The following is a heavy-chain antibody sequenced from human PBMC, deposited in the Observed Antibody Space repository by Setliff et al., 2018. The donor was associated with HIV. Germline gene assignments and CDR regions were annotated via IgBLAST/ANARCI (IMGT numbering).Heavy chain of an antibody. V-gene: IGHV4-59*11. CDR1: GGSISSHY. D-gene: IGHD3-22*01. CDR2: IYYSGST. CDR3: ARGNYYENYFDY. J-gene: IGHJ4*02. Sequence: PSETLSLTCTVSGGSISSHYWGWIRQPPGKGLEWIGSIYYSGSTNYNPSLKSRVTISVDTSKNQFSLKLSSVTAADTAVYYCARGNYYENYFDYWGQGTLVTVSS.